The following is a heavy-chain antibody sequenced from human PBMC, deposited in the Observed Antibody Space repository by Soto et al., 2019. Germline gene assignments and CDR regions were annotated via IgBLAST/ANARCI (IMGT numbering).Heavy chain of an antibody. D-gene: IGHD5-18*01. CDR2: IYYSGST. Sequence: SETLSLTCTVSGGSISSYYWSWIRQPPGKGLEWIGYIYYSGSTNYNPSLKSRVTISVDTSKNQFSLKLSSVTAADTAVYYCTRLGGYGYGTTDSWGQGTLVTVSS. V-gene: IGHV4-59*08. J-gene: IGHJ4*02. CDR1: GGSISSYY. CDR3: TRLGGYGYGTTDS.